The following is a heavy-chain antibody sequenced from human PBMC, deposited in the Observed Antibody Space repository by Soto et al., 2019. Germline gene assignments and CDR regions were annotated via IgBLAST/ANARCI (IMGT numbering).Heavy chain of an antibody. Sequence: ESGGGVVQPGRSLRLSCAASGFTFSSYGMHWVRQAPGKGLEWVAVISYDGSNKYYADSVKGRFTISRDNSKNTLYLQMNSLRAEDTAVYYCAKGVGPGIAVAIFDYWGQGTLVTVSS. J-gene: IGHJ4*02. CDR2: ISYDGSNK. V-gene: IGHV3-30*18. D-gene: IGHD6-19*01. CDR3: AKGVGPGIAVAIFDY. CDR1: GFTFSSYG.